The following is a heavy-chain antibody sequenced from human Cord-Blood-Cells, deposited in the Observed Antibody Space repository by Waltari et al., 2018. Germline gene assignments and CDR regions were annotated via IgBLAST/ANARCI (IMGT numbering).Heavy chain of an antibody. CDR2: IIPIVGKA. V-gene: IGHV1-69*01. Sequence: QVQLVQSGAEVKKPGSSVKVSCKASGGTFSSYAISWVRQAPGQGLEGMGWIIPIVGKANYAQKFQGRVTITADESTSTAYIELSSLRSEDTAVYYCARDLDEDGSGSLAPFQHWGQGTLVTVSS. CDR3: ARDLDEDGSGSLAPFQH. D-gene: IGHD3-10*01. CDR1: GGTFSSYA. J-gene: IGHJ1*01.